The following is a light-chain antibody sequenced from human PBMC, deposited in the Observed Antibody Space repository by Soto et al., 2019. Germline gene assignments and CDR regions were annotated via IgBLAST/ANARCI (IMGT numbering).Light chain of an antibody. Sequence: AIQLTQSPSSLSASVGDRVTITCRASQGISNNLAWYQQKPGKAPKLLIYGASTLQSGVPSRFSGSGSGTDFTLTIISLQPDDFATYYCQHYNSYSEAFGQGTKVDIK. V-gene: IGKV1-13*02. CDR3: QHYNSYSEA. CDR2: GAS. J-gene: IGKJ1*01. CDR1: QGISNN.